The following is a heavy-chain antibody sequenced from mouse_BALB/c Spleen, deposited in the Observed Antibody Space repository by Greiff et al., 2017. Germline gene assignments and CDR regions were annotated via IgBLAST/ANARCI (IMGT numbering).Heavy chain of an antibody. CDR1: GYTFTSYT. CDR3: ANYDYDAMDY. CDR2: INPSSGYT. J-gene: IGHJ4*01. V-gene: IGHV1-4*01. Sequence: QVQLQQSGAELARPGASVKMSCKASGYTFTSYTMHWVKQRPGQGLEWIGYINPSSGYTNYNQKFKDKATLTADKSSSTAYMQLSSLTSEDSAVYYCANYDYDAMDYWGQGTSVTVSS.